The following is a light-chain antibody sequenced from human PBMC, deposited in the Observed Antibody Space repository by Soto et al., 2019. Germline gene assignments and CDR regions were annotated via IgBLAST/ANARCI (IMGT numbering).Light chain of an antibody. CDR3: QQYNSYPQT. J-gene: IGKJ1*01. V-gene: IGKV1-5*01. CDR2: DAS. CDR1: QSISSW. Sequence: DIHMTQSPPTLSASVGDKVTITCRASQSISSWLAWYQQKPGKAPKLLIYDASSLESGVPSRFSGSGSGTEFTLTISSLQPDDFATYYCQQYNSYPQTFGQGTKVDIK.